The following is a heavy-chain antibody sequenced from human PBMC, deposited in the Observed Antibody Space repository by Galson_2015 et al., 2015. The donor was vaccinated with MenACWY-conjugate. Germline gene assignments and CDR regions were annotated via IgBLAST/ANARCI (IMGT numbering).Heavy chain of an antibody. D-gene: IGHD6-6*01. CDR1: GYTFTSNW. V-gene: IGHV5-51*01. J-gene: IGHJ4*02. Sequence: QSGAEVKKPGESLKISCKGSGYTFTSNWIGWVRQMPGKGLEWMGIIYPGDSDTRYTPSFQGHVTISADKSINTAYLQWGSLEASDTAMYYCARQGFGSSSLDYWGQGTLDTVSS. CDR2: IYPGDSDT. CDR3: ARQGFGSSSLDY.